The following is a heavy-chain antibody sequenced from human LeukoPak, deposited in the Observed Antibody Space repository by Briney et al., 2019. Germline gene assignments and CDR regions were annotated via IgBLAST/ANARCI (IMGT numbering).Heavy chain of an antibody. CDR1: GGSISSSSFF. D-gene: IGHD2-2*01. V-gene: IGHV4-39*01. CDR3: AKLTCSSTFCPLDY. CDR2: VSYSGTT. J-gene: IGHJ4*02. Sequence: PSETLSLTCTVSGGSISSSSFFWAWLRQPPGKGLEWIGTVSYSGTTYYSPSLKSRVTISVDTSKNQFSLRLTSVTAADTALYYCAKLTCSSTFCPLDYWGQGTLVTVSP.